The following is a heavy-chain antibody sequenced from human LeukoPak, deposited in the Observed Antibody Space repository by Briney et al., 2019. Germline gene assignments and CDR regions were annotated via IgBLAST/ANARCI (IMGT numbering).Heavy chain of an antibody. D-gene: IGHD4-11*01. J-gene: IGHJ4*02. V-gene: IGHV4-39*01. Sequence: SETLSLTCTVSGGSISSSSYYWGWIRQPPGKGLEWIGGIYYSGSTYYNPSLKSRVTISVDTSKNQFSLKLSSVTAADTAVYYCARQGYSTDFDYWGQGTLVTVSS. CDR3: ARQGYSTDFDY. CDR1: GGSISSSSYY. CDR2: IYYSGST.